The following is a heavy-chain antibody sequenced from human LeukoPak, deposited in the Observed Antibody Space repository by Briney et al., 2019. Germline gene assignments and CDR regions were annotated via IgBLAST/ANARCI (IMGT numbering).Heavy chain of an antibody. D-gene: IGHD6-13*01. CDR3: ARVAAAGRPGRPFDY. Sequence: SETLSLTCTVSGGSISSSSYYWGWIRQPPGKGLEWIGSIYYSGSTYYNPSLKSRVTISVDTSKNQFSLKPSSVTAADTAVYYCARVAAAGRPGRPFDYWGQGTLVTVSS. J-gene: IGHJ4*02. CDR2: IYYSGST. V-gene: IGHV4-39*07. CDR1: GGSISSSSYY.